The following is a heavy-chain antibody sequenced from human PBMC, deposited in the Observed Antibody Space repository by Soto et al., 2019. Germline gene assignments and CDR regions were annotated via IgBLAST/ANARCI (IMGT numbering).Heavy chain of an antibody. Sequence: QMQLVESGGNVVQPGRSLRLSCAASGFSFSGHGMHWVRQAPGKGLEWVAHHWAGGNIAYCAYSVKGRFTISSHRSTNTLYPHMHSLAAEDTGVYFCPSEAHLLANYGMDFWGQGTTVTVSS. CDR2: HWAGGNIA. J-gene: IGHJ6*02. CDR3: PSEAHLLANYGMDF. CDR1: GFSFSGHG. V-gene: IGHV3-33*01. D-gene: IGHD2-15*01.